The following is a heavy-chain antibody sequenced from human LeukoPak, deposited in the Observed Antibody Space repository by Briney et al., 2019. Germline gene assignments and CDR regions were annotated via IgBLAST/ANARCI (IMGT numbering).Heavy chain of an antibody. CDR1: GGSISSYY. CDR2: IYYSGST. J-gene: IGHJ4*02. CDR3: ARGGSGWLID. V-gene: IGHV4-59*01. D-gene: IGHD6-19*01. Sequence: SSETLSLTCTVSGGSISSYYWSWSRQPPGRGLEWIGYIYYSGSTNYNPSLKSRVTISVDTSRNQFSLKLSSVTAADTAVYYCARGGSGWLIDWGQGTLVTVSS.